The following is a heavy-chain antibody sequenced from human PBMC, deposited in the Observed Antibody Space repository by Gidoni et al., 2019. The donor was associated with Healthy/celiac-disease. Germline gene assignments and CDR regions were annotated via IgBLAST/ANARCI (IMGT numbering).Heavy chain of an antibody. CDR1: GFTFSNAW. Sequence: EVQLVESGGGLVKPGGSLRLFCAASGFTFSNAWMSWVRQAPGKGLEWVGRIKSKTDGGTTDYAAPVKGRFTISRDDSKNTLYLQMNSLKTEDTAVYYCTTDSATPLRPFYDYWGQGTLVTVSS. CDR2: IKSKTDGGTT. V-gene: IGHV3-15*01. CDR3: TTDSATPLRPFYDY. J-gene: IGHJ4*02. D-gene: IGHD4-17*01.